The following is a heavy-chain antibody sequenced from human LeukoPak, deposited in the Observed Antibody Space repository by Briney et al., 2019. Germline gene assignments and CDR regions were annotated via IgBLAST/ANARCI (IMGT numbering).Heavy chain of an antibody. V-gene: IGHV3-30*18. D-gene: IGHD6-19*01. J-gene: IGHJ4*02. CDR2: ISYDGSNK. Sequence: PGGSLRLSCAASGFTFSSYGMHWVRQAPGKGLEWVAVISYDGSNKYYADSVKGRFTISRDNSKNTLYLQMNSLRAEDTAVYYCAKDRGSVAVAGSGEYYFDYWGQGTLVTVSS. CDR1: GFTFSSYG. CDR3: AKDRGSVAVAGSGEYYFDY.